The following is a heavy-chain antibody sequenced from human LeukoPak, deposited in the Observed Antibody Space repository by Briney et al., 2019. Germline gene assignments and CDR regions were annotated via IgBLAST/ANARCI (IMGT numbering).Heavy chain of an antibody. Sequence: ASVKVSCKASGGTFSSYAISWVRQAPGQGLEWMGGIIPIYCTANYAQKFQGRVTITADESTSTAYMELSSLRSEDTAVYYCARDGPQPYCGGDCYPTNGLFDYWGQGTLVTVSS. D-gene: IGHD2-21*01. J-gene: IGHJ4*02. CDR1: GGTFSSYA. CDR3: ARDGPQPYCGGDCYPTNGLFDY. CDR2: IIPIYCTA. V-gene: IGHV1-69*13.